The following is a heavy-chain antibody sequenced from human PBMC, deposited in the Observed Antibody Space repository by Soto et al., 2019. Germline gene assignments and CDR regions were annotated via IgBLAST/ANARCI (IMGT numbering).Heavy chain of an antibody. D-gene: IGHD6-6*01. CDR3: AKGQPSAEYFQH. CDR2: ISYDGSNK. CDR1: GFTFISYG. V-gene: IGHV3-30*18. Sequence: GGPLRLSWAASGFTFISYGMHWVRQAPGKGLEWVAVISYDGSNKYYADSVKGRFTISRDNSKNTLYLQMNSLRAEDTAVYYCAKGQPSAEYFQHWGQGTLVTVSS. J-gene: IGHJ1*01.